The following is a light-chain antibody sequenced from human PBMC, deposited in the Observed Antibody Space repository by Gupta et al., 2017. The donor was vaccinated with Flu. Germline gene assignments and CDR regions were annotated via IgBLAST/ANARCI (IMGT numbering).Light chain of an antibody. V-gene: IGLV3-1*01. CDR1: NLGDKY. CDR2: KDT. J-gene: IGLJ1*01. CDR3: QAWDSTTGV. Sequence: SYELTQPPSLSVSPGETASITCSGDNLGDKYAFWYQQKPGQSPVLVIYKDTKRPSGIPERFSGSNSGNTATLTISGTQAMDEADYYCQAWDSTTGVFGTGTKVTVL.